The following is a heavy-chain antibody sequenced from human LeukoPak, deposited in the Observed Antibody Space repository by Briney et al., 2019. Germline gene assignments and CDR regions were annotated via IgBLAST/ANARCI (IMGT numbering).Heavy chain of an antibody. CDR1: GGSISSGSYC. V-gene: IGHV4-39*07. CDR2: IYYSGST. D-gene: IGHD1-26*01. CDR3: ARGSSGRYWFDP. J-gene: IGHJ5*02. Sequence: SETLSLTCTVSGGSISSGSYCWGWIRQPPGKGLEWIGTIYYSGSTYYNPSLSSRVTISVDTSKNQFSLKLSSVTAADTAVYYCARGSSGRYWFDPWGQGTLVTVSS.